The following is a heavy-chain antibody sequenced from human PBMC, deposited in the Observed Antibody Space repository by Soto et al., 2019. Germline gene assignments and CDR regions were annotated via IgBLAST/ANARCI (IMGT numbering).Heavy chain of an antibody. Sequence: SETLCLTCAVYGGSFSGYYWSWIRQPPGKGLEWIGEINHSGSTNYNPSLKSRVTISVDTSKNQFSLKLSSVTAADTAVYYCARCQTALGYAFARSGQGTMVTVSS. CDR2: INHSGST. D-gene: IGHD5-18*01. CDR3: ARCQTALGYAFAR. V-gene: IGHV4-34*01. J-gene: IGHJ3*02. CDR1: GGSFSGYY.